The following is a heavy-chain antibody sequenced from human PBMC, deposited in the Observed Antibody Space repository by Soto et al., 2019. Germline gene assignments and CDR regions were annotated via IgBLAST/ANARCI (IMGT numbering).Heavy chain of an antibody. CDR1: GFTFSSYG. CDR3: GKTMVRGVIITSVFDY. V-gene: IGHV3-30*18. J-gene: IGHJ4*02. Sequence: QVQLVESGGGVVQPGRSLRLSCAASGFTFSSYGMHWVRQAPGKGLEWVAVISYDGSNKYYADSVKGRFTISRDNSKNTLYLQMNSLRAEDTAVYYCGKTMVRGVIITSVFDYWGQGTLVTVSS. CDR2: ISYDGSNK. D-gene: IGHD3-10*01.